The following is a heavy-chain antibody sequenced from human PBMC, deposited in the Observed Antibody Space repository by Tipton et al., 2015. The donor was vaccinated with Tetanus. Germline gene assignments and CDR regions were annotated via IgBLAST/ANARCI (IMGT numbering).Heavy chain of an antibody. J-gene: IGHJ4*02. CDR3: ARYGGFTFGGVIVRHPKSDY. V-gene: IGHV1-18*01. CDR1: GYTFTSYG. Sequence: QVQLVQSGAEVKKPGASVKVSCKASGYTFTSYGISWVRQAPGQVLEWMGWISAYNGNRNYAQKLQGRVTMTADTSTSTAYMELRSLRSDDTAVYYCARYGGFTFGGVIVRHPKSDYWGQGTLVTVSS. D-gene: IGHD3-16*02. CDR2: ISAYNGNR.